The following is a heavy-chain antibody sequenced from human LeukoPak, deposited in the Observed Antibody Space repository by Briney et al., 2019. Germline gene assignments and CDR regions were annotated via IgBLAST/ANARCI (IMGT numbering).Heavy chain of an antibody. Sequence: GGSLRLSCAASGFTFSSYWMHWVRQCPGKGLVWVSRISTDGSSTDYADSVKGRFTISRENAKNTLYLQMNSLRAEDTAVYYCARTRTLPIAGGFDTWGQGSLVTVSS. J-gene: IGHJ5*02. D-gene: IGHD3-16*01. CDR2: ISTDGSST. V-gene: IGHV3-74*01. CDR1: GFTFSSYW. CDR3: ARTRTLPIAGGFDT.